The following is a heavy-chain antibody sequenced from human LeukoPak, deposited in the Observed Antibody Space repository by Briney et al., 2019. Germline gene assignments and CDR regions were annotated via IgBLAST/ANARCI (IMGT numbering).Heavy chain of an antibody. D-gene: IGHD6-13*01. CDR3: ARSGAAGTFDY. J-gene: IGHJ4*02. Sequence: GGSLRLSCAVFGFTVSNNYMNWVRQAQGKGLEWVSVIYSGGNTYYADSVKGRFTISRDNSKNTLYLQMNSLRGEDTAVYYCARSGAAGTFDYWGQGTLVTVSS. CDR1: GFTVSNNY. V-gene: IGHV3-66*01. CDR2: IYSGGNT.